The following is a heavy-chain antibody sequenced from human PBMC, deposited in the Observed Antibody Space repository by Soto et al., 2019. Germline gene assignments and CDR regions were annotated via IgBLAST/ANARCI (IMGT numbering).Heavy chain of an antibody. CDR2: ISGSGGST. Sequence: GALRLSCAASGFTFSIFAMSWVRQSPGKGLEWVSTISGSGGSTYYADAVKGRFTISRDNSMGTLYLQMKSLRVEDTAIYYCAKEVSLGSTVDLGYWGQGALVTVSS. D-gene: IGHD7-27*01. CDR3: AKEVSLGSTVDLGY. V-gene: IGHV3-23*01. J-gene: IGHJ4*02. CDR1: GFTFSIFA.